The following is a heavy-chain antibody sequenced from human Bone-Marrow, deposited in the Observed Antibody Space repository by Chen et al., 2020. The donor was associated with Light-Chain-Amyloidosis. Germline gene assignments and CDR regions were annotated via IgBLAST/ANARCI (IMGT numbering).Heavy chain of an antibody. V-gene: IGHV3-7*01. J-gene: IGHJ3*02. CDR1: GFPFSTYW. Sequence: EVQLVESGGGLVQPGGSLRLSCAASGFPFSTYWMSWVRQPPGKGLEWVANIKQDGSEIHYVDSVKGRFTVSRDNAKNSLYLQMNTLRADDTAVYYCARGDYYGYLDAFDILGQGTMVTVSS. CDR2: IKQDGSEI. CDR3: ARGDYYGYLDAFDI. D-gene: IGHD3-10*01.